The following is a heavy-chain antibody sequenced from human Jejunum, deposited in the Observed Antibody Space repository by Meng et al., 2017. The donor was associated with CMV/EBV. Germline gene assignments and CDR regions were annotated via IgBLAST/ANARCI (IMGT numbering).Heavy chain of an antibody. J-gene: IGHJ4*02. D-gene: IGHD5-12*01. V-gene: IGHV1-2*02. CDR2: LNPNSGDT. CDR1: GYTCTGYY. Sequence: ASGYTCTGYYLLWVRQAAGQGLEWMGWLNPNSGDTTYAQQFQGRVTMTRDTSISTAYMELSRLRSDDTAVYYCATSSSGFDFWTDYWGQGTLVTVSS. CDR3: ATSSSGFDFWTDY.